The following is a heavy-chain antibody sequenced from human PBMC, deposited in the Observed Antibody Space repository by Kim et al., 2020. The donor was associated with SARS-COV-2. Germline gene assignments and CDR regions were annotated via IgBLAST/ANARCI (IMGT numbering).Heavy chain of an antibody. D-gene: IGHD6-19*01. Sequence: ASVKVSCKASGYTFTSYAMNWVRQAPGQGLEWMGWINTNTGNPTYAQGFTGRFVFSLDTSVSTAYLQISSLKAEDTAVYYCAREGRWLVLGAFDIWGQGTMVTVSS. CDR3: AREGRWLVLGAFDI. CDR2: INTNTGNP. CDR1: GYTFTSYA. V-gene: IGHV7-4-1*02. J-gene: IGHJ3*02.